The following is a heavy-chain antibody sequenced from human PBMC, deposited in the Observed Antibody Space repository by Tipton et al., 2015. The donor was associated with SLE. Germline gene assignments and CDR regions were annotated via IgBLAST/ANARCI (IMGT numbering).Heavy chain of an antibody. V-gene: IGHV4-31*03. CDR1: GDSISSGGYY. CDR2: IYYSGST. D-gene: IGHD3-3*01. J-gene: IGHJ3*01. CDR3: ARVSDDFWSDWGDAFDV. Sequence: TLSLTCTVSGDSISSGGYYWSWIRQHPGKGLEWVGYIYYSGSTYYNPSLKSRLTISVDTSKNQFSLNLHSVTAADTAVYYCARVSDDFWSDWGDAFDVWGQGTVVIVSS.